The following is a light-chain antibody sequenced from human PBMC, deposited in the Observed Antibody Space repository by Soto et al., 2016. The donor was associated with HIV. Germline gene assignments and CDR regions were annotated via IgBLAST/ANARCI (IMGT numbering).Light chain of an antibody. J-gene: IGKJ1*01. V-gene: IGKV2-28*01. CDR3: MQGIHLWT. CDR2: LGS. Sequence: DIVMTQSPLSLPVTPGEAASISCRSSQSLLHSNGYNYLDWFLQKPGQSPQLLIYLGSNRASGVPDRFSGSGSGTDFTLKINRVEAEDVGVYYCMQGIHLWTFGQGTKVEIK. CDR1: QSLLHSNGYNY.